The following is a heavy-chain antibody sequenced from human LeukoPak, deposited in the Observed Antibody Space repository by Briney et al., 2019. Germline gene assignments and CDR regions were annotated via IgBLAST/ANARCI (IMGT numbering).Heavy chain of an antibody. J-gene: IGHJ3*02. CDR2: IYYSGST. Sequence: SETLSLTCTVSGGSISSYYWSWLRQPPGKGLEWIGYIYYSGSTNYNPSLKSRVTISVDTSKNQFSLKLSSVTAADTAVYYCARDYYDSSGYYLPSGAFDIWGQGTMVTVSS. CDR3: ARDYYDSSGYYLPSGAFDI. V-gene: IGHV4-59*01. CDR1: GGSISSYY. D-gene: IGHD3-22*01.